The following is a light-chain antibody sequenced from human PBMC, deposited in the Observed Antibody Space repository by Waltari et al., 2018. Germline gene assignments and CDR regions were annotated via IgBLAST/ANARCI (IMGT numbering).Light chain of an antibody. Sequence: QSVLTQPPSMSGAPGQRVTISCTGSSSNIGAGYDGHWYQQLPGAAPKLLLYGNTYRPSGVPDRCSGSKSGTSASLAITGLQAEDEADYYCQSYDSSPSGVVFGGGTKLTVL. CDR3: QSYDSSPSGVV. CDR2: GNT. CDR1: SSNIGAGYD. V-gene: IGLV1-40*01. J-gene: IGLJ2*01.